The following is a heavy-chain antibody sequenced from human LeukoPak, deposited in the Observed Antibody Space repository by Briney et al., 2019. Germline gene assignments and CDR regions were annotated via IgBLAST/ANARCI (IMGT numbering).Heavy chain of an antibody. CDR2: IRYDGSNK. CDR1: GFTFSSYG. J-gene: IGHJ4*02. CDR3: AKDRWYSSSWYYFDY. V-gene: IGHV3-30*02. Sequence: GGSLRLSCAASGFTFSSYGMHWVRQAPGKGLEWVAFIRYDGSNKYYADSVKGRFTISRDNSKNTLYLQMNSLRAEDTAVYYCAKDRWYSSSWYYFDYWGQGTLVTVFS. D-gene: IGHD6-6*01.